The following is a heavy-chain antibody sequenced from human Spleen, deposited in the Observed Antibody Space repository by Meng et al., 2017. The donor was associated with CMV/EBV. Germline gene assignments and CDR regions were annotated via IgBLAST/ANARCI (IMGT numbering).Heavy chain of an antibody. CDR3: ARTPYSNYATYFDY. V-gene: IGHV1-18*01. CDR2: ISAYNGNT. D-gene: IGHD4-11*01. CDR1: GYTFTSYG. J-gene: IGHJ4*02. Sequence: QCHLVQSGAEVKKPGASLKVSCKASGYTFTSYGISWVRQAPGQGLEWMGWISAYNGNTNYAQKLQGRVTMTTDTSTSTAYMELRSLRSDDTAVYYCARTPYSNYATYFDYWGQGTLVTVSS.